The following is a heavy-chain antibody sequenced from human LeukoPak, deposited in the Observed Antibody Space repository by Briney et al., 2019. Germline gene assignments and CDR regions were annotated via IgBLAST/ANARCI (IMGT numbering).Heavy chain of an antibody. V-gene: IGHV1-18*01. J-gene: IGHJ6*02. CDR2: ISVYNANT. Sequence: ASVKVSCKASGYTFSSYGISWVRQPPGQGLEWMGWISVYNANTDQSKKLQGRVTMTTDTSTSTAYMELRSLRSDDTAVYYCARDPPAYCGGACYSPYSGMDVWGQGTTVTVSS. CDR3: ARDPPAYCGGACYSPYSGMDV. CDR1: GYTFSSYG. D-gene: IGHD2-21*02.